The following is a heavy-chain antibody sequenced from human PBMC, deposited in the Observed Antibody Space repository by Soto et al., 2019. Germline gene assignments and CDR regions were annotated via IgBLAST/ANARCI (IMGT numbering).Heavy chain of an antibody. Sequence: QVQLVESGGGVVQPGRPLRLSCAASGFTFSSYAMHWVRQAPGKGLEWVAVISYDGSNKYYADSVKGRFTISRDNSKNTLYLQMNSLRAEDTAVYYCARVYGGNSVWAYFDLWGRGTLVTVSS. V-gene: IGHV3-30-3*01. D-gene: IGHD3-16*01. CDR2: ISYDGSNK. CDR3: ARVYGGNSVWAYFDL. CDR1: GFTFSSYA. J-gene: IGHJ2*01.